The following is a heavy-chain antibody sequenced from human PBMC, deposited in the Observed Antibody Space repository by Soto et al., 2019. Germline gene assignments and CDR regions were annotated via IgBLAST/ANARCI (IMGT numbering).Heavy chain of an antibody. J-gene: IGHJ5*02. CDR1: GGSISSSSYY. V-gene: IGHV4-39*01. Sequence: QLQLQESGPGLVKPSETLSLTCTVSGGSISSSSYYWGWIRQPPGKGLEWIGSIYYSGSTYYNPSPNSRVTISVDTSKNQFSLKLSSVTAADTAVYYCAREGNWFDPWGQGTLVTVSS. CDR3: AREGNWFDP. CDR2: IYYSGST.